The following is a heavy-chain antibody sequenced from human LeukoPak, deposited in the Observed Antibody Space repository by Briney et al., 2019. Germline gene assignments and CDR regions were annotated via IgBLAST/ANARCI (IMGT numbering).Heavy chain of an antibody. V-gene: IGHV5-51*01. CDR2: LYPGDSDT. CDR1: GYSFTSYW. D-gene: IGHD5-18*01. CDR3: ATYSAYSYGHYYYYYMDV. Sequence: GESLKISCKGSGYSFTSYWIGWVRQMPRKGLEWMGILYPGDSDTRYSPSFQGQVTISADKSISTAYLQWSSLKASDTAMYYCATYSAYSYGHYYYYYMDVWGKGTTVTVSS. J-gene: IGHJ6*03.